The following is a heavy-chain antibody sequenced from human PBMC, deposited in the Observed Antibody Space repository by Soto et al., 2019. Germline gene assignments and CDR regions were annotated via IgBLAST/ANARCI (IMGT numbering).Heavy chain of an antibody. CDR1: GDTFNFYS. Sequence: QVQLVQSGAEVKRPGSSVKVSCKASGDTFNFYSINWVRQAPGLGLEWMGRVNPIVSMSNYAQKFQGRVKMAADKSTSPGHLEISCLRFSGTGLYFWAGSYGSGFRGIGYLGQGALVTVSS. D-gene: IGHD3-10*01. J-gene: IGHJ4*02. CDR2: VNPIVSMS. V-gene: IGHV1-69*02. CDR3: AGSYGSGFRGIGY.